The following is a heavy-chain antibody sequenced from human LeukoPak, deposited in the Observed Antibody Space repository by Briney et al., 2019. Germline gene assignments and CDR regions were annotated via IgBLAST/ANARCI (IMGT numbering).Heavy chain of an antibody. CDR1: GGSFSSDY. V-gene: IGHV4-59*03. D-gene: IGHD3-22*01. CDR2: IYSSGST. J-gene: IGHJ1*01. Sequence: PSDTLSLTCTVSGGSFSSDYWSWIRQSPGKGLEWIAYIYSSGSTNYNPSLQSRVTISVDTSKSQISLKLNSVTAADTAIYYCARSGYYEYFQQWGQGTLVTVSS. CDR3: ARSGYYEYFQQ.